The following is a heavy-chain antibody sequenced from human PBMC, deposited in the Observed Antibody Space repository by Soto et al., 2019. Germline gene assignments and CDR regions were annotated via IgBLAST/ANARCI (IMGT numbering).Heavy chain of an antibody. V-gene: IGHV2-5*02. CDR2: IYWDGDR. Sequence: QITLKESGPPLLEPTQTLTLTCSFSGFSLTSSGVGVGWLRQAPGKALECLGIIYWDGDRRYSPSLRQRLTITQDPSENQEVLTMTYIEPVDTATYYCAPRVPCNSYWDVGWFDPWGQGTLVTVS. D-gene: IGHD2-8*02. CDR1: GFSLTSSGVG. J-gene: IGHJ5*02. CDR3: APRVPCNSYWDVGWFDP.